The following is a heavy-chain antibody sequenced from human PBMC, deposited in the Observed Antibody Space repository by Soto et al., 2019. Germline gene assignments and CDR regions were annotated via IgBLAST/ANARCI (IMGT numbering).Heavy chain of an antibody. CDR2: IVVGSGNT. D-gene: IGHD2-15*01. Sequence: SVKVSCKASGFTFTSSAVQWVRQARGQRLEWIGWIVVGSGNTNYAQKFQERVTITRDMSTSTAYMELSSLRSEDTAVYYCAADEWWSLERDRKRAGGMDVWGQGTTVTRLL. J-gene: IGHJ6*02. CDR1: GFTFTSSA. CDR3: AADEWWSLERDRKRAGGMDV. V-gene: IGHV1-58*01.